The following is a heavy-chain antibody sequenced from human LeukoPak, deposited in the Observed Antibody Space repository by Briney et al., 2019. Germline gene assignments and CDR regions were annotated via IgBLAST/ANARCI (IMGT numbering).Heavy chain of an antibody. D-gene: IGHD5-24*01. CDR3: TRSPRDGYHDAFDI. J-gene: IGHJ3*02. V-gene: IGHV5-51*01. CDR1: GYRFTSYW. Sequence: GESLKISCKGSGYRFTSYWIGWVRQMPGKGLEWMGFIYPGDSDTRYSPSFQGQVTISADKSVTTAYLQWGSLKASDTAMYYCTRSPRDGYHDAFDIWGQGTMVTVFS. CDR2: IYPGDSDT.